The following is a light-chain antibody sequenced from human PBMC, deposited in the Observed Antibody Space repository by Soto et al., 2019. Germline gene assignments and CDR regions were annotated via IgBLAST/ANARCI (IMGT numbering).Light chain of an antibody. CDR2: EVS. CDR3: SSYSSISTHV. V-gene: IGLV2-14*01. J-gene: IGLJ1*01. Sequence: QSVLTQPASVSGSPGQSITISCTGTSSDVGGYNYISWFQQHPGKAPKLMIYEVSDRPSGVSNRFSGSKSGNTASLTISGLQAEDEADYYCSSYSSISTHVFGTGTKVTVL. CDR1: SSDVGGYNY.